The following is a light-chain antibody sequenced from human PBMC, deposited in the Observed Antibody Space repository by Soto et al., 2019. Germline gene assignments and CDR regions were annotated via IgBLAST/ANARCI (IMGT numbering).Light chain of an antibody. Sequence: EIVLTQSPGTLTLSPGESAALSCRASQTISNNYLVWYRQKPGKAPRLLIYDVSSRAAGISGRFSGSGSGPDFALTIAIREPEDSAVYYCQKVSNTPWTFGQGTRVEI. V-gene: IGKV3D-20*02. J-gene: IGKJ1*01. CDR2: DVS. CDR1: QTISNNY. CDR3: QKVSNTPWT.